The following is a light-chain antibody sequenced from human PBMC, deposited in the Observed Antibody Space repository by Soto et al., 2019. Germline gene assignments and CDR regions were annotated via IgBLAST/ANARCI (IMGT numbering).Light chain of an antibody. V-gene: IGLV2-14*01. J-gene: IGLJ2*01. CDR1: ISDIGGYNF. CDR2: DVN. CDR3: ASYTSSSVL. Sequence: QSALTQPASVSGSPGQSITISCTGTISDIGGYNFISWYQHHPGKAPKLVIYDVNNRPSGISYRFSGSKSGNTASLTISGLQAEDEADYYCASYTSSSVLFGGGTKVTVL.